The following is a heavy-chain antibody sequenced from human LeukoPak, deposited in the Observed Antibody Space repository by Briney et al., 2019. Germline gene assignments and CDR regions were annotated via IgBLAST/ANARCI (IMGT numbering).Heavy chain of an antibody. Sequence: GGSQRLSCAASGFTFSNAWMSWVRQAPGKGLEWVGRIKSKTDGGTTDYAAPAKGRFTISRDDSKNTLYLQMNSLKTEDTAVYYCTTDYYGSGSYYNTLLSLFDYWGQGTLVTVSS. D-gene: IGHD3-10*01. CDR3: TTDYYGSGSYYNTLLSLFDY. CDR2: IKSKTDGGTT. J-gene: IGHJ4*02. CDR1: GFTFSNAW. V-gene: IGHV3-15*01.